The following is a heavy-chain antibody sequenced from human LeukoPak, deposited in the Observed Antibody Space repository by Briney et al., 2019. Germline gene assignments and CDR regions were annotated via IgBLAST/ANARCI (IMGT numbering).Heavy chain of an antibody. J-gene: IGHJ3*02. CDR3: AKVREVGTNIEVVVVDISGAFDM. D-gene: IGHD2-15*01. V-gene: IGHV1-2*02. CDR2: INPNSGDT. Sequence: GASVKVSCKASGYTFTGYYMHWVRQAPGQGLEWMGWINPNSGDTNVAQKFQGRVTLTRDTSISTSYMELSSLRSDDTAVYFCAKVREVGTNIEVVVVDISGAFDMWGQGTKVTVSS. CDR1: GYTFTGYY.